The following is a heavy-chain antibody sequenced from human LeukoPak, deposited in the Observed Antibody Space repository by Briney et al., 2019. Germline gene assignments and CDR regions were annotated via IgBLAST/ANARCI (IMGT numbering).Heavy chain of an antibody. CDR3: AREWQQLVYDY. V-gene: IGHV4-59*01. CDR1: GGSISSYY. CDR2: IYYSGST. J-gene: IGHJ4*02. Sequence: ASETLSLTCTVSGGSISSYYWSWIRQPPGKGLEWIGYIYYSGSTNYNPSLKSRVTISVDTSKNQFSLKLSSVTAADTAVYYCAREWQQLVYDYWGQGTLVTVSS. D-gene: IGHD6-13*01.